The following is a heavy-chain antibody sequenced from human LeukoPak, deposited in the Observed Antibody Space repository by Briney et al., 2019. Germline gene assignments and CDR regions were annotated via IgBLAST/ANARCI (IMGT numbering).Heavy chain of an antibody. CDR1: GGSFSGYY. J-gene: IGHJ4*02. CDR2: INHSGST. Sequence: PSETLSLTCAVYGGSFSGYYWSWIRQHPGKGLEWIGEINHSGSTNYNPSLKSRVTISVDTSKNQFSLKLSSVTAADTAVYYCARAGYCSSTSCYELDYWGQGTLVTVSS. V-gene: IGHV4-34*01. D-gene: IGHD2-2*01. CDR3: ARAGYCSSTSCYELDY.